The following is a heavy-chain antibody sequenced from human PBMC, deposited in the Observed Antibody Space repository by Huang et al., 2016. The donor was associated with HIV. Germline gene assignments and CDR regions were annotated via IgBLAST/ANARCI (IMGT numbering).Heavy chain of an antibody. Sequence: QVQLVQSGAEVKKPGASVKVYCKASGYNFTSYDINWVRQATGQGLEWMGWMKPNRGKRGYAQKCQGRVTMTRNTSMSTADMELSGLRSDDTAVYYCARGYCRGATCYLYFDYWGQGTLVTVS. J-gene: IGHJ4*02. V-gene: IGHV1-8*01. CDR1: GYNFTSYD. D-gene: IGHD2-15*01. CDR3: ARGYCRGATCYLYFDY. CDR2: MKPNRGKR.